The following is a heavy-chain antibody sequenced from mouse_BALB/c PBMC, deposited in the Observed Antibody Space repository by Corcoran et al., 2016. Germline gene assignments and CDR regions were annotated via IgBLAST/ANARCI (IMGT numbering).Heavy chain of an antibody. CDR2: ILPGSGST. J-gene: IGHJ4*01. V-gene: IGHV1-9*01. Sequence: QVQLQQSGAELMKPGASVKISCKATGYTFSSYWIEWVKQRPGHGLEWIGEILPGSGSTNYNEKFKGKATFTADTSSNTAYMQLSSLTSEDSAVYYCERRSYYYVMDYWGQGTSVTVSS. CDR1: GYTFSSYW. CDR3: ERRSYYYVMDY.